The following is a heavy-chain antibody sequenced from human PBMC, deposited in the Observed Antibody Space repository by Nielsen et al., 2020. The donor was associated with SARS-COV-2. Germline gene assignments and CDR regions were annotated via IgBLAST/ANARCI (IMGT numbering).Heavy chain of an antibody. V-gene: IGHV3-11*06. Sequence: GESLKISCAGSGFTFSDYYMSWIRQAPGKGLEWVSYISSSGYTNYVDSVKGRFTISRDNAKNSLYLQMNSLRAEDTAVYYCASDSNSYNYYYYYGMDVGGQGTTVTVSS. J-gene: IGHJ6*02. CDR3: ASDSNSYNYYYYYGMDV. CDR2: ISSSGYT. CDR1: GFTFSDYY. D-gene: IGHD2-2*01.